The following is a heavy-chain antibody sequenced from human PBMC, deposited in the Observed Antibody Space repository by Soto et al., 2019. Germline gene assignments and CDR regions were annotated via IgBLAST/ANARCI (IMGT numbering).Heavy chain of an antibody. Sequence: EVQLVESGGGLVKPGGSLRLSCAASGFPFSSYSMNWVRQAPGKGLEWVSSISSSSSYIYYADSVKGRFTISRDNAKNSLYLQMNSLRAEDTAVYYCARDGAQGDAFDIWGQGTMVTVSS. CDR2: ISSSSSYI. V-gene: IGHV3-21*01. CDR1: GFPFSSYS. CDR3: ARDGAQGDAFDI. J-gene: IGHJ3*02.